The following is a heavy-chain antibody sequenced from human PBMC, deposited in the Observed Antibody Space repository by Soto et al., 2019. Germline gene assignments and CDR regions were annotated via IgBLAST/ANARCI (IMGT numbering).Heavy chain of an antibody. CDR3: ASSLLVGYGLEGESD. CDR2: ISAYNDNT. V-gene: IGHV1-18*01. J-gene: IGHJ4*02. CDR1: GYSFTSYG. Sequence: QVQLVQSGAEVKKPGASVKVSCKASGYSFTSYGISWVRQAPGQGLEWMGWISAYNDNTNYAQKLQGRVTMTTDTSTSTAYMELRSLRSDDTAVYYCASSLLVGYGLEGESDWGQGTLVTVSS. D-gene: IGHD5-18*01.